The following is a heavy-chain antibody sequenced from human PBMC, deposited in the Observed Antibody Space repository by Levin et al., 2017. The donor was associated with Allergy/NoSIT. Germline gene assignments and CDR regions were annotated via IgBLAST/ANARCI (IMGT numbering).Heavy chain of an antibody. J-gene: IGHJ4*02. CDR2: IRSNAHGGTT. D-gene: IGHD6-13*01. CDR3: SRVLVAGGPRLAY. V-gene: IGHV3-49*03. CDR1: GFTFGDYA. Sequence: GGSLRLSCTASGFTFGDYAMKWFRQAPGKGLEWVSFIRSNAHGGTTEYAASVKGRFTMSRDDSKSIAYLQMNSLKTEDTAVYFCSRVLVAGGPRLAYWGQGTLVTVSS.